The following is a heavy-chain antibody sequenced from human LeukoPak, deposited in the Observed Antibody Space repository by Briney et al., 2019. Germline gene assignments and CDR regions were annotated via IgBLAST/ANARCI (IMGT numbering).Heavy chain of an antibody. D-gene: IGHD5-18*01. Sequence: GGSLRLSCAASGFTFSSYAMSWVRQAPGKGLEWVSAISGSGGSTYYADSVKGRFTISRDNSKNTLYLQMNSLRAEDTALYYCAKDNRGYSYGDAFDIWGQGTMVTVSS. CDR3: AKDNRGYSYGDAFDI. J-gene: IGHJ3*02. CDR1: GFTFSSYA. V-gene: IGHV3-23*01. CDR2: ISGSGGST.